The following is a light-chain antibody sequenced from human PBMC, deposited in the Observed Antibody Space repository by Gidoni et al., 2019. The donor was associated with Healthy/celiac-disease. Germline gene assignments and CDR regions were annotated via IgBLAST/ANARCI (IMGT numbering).Light chain of an antibody. CDR2: AAS. CDR3: QQSYSTPPT. Sequence: DIQMTQSPSSLSASVGDRVTITCRASQSISSYLNWYQQKPGKAPKLLIYAASSLQSGVASRFSGSGSGTDFTLTISSLQPEDFATYYCQQSYSTPPTXGXGTQXEIK. J-gene: IGKJ4*01. V-gene: IGKV1-39*01. CDR1: QSISSY.